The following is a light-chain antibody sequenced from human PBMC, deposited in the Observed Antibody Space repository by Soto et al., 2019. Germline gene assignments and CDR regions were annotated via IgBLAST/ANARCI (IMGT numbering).Light chain of an antibody. J-gene: IGKJ3*01. CDR3: QKYNSAPLT. CDR1: QGISNS. V-gene: IGKV1-27*01. CDR2: AAS. Sequence: DIQMTQSPSSLSAFVGGRVTITCRASQGISNSLAWYQQKPGKGPKLLIYAASTLQSGVPSRCSGSGSGTDFTLTISSLQPEDVATYYCQKYNSAPLTFGPGTKVDIK.